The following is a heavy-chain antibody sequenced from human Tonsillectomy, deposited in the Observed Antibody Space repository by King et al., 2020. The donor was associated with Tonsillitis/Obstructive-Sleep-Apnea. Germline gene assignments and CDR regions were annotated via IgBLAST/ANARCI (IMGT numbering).Heavy chain of an antibody. Sequence: QVQLVESGGGVVQPGRSLRLSCAASGCTISSFGMHWVRQAPGKGLDWVAAIWYDGSNKYYAESVKGRFTISRDNSKNTLYLQMNSLRAEDTAVYYCARDDYGGNSGVDYWGQGTLVTVSS. CDR3: ARDDYGGNSGVDY. CDR2: IWYDGSNK. D-gene: IGHD4-23*01. J-gene: IGHJ4*02. V-gene: IGHV3-33*01. CDR1: GCTISSFG.